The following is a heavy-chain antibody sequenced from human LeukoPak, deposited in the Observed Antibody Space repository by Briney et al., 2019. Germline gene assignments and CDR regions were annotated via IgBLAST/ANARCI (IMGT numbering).Heavy chain of an antibody. CDR3: ARDGSYYEIDY. CDR2: IWYDGSNK. J-gene: IGHJ4*02. CDR1: GFIFSSYG. D-gene: IGHD1-26*01. V-gene: IGHV3-33*01. Sequence: PGGSLRLSCAASGFIFSSYGMHWVRQAPGKGLEWVAVIWYDGSNKNYVDSVKGRFTISRDNSKNTLYLQKNSLRAEDTAVYYCARDGSYYEIDYWGQGTLVTVSS.